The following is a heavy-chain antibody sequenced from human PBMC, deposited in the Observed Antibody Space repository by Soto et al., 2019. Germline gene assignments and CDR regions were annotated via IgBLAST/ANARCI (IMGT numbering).Heavy chain of an antibody. CDR3: AEIVGFIRGVSLYYYYGMDV. J-gene: IGHJ6*02. V-gene: IGHV1-69*02. CDR1: GGTFSSYA. Sequence: QVQLVQSGAEVKKPGSSVKVSCRASGGTFSSYAISWVRQAPGQGLEWMGRILPTLGIANYAQNFQGRVTITADTSTSTAYMELRSLTSGDTAVYYCAEIVGFIRGVSLYYYYGMDVWGQGTTVTVSS. CDR2: ILPTLGIA. D-gene: IGHD3-10*01.